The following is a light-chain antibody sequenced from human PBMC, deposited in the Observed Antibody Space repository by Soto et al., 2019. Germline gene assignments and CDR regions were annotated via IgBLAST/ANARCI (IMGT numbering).Light chain of an antibody. V-gene: IGLV2-14*01. J-gene: IGLJ3*02. CDR2: EVS. CDR1: SSDVGGDNNY. CDR3: SSYSRSSPLV. Sequence: QSALTQPASVSGSPGQSITISCTGTSSDVGGDNNYVSWYQQHPGKAPKLMIYEVSDRPSGVSDRFSGSQSDNTASLTISGLLPEDEADYYCSSYSRSSPLVFGGGTKVTVL.